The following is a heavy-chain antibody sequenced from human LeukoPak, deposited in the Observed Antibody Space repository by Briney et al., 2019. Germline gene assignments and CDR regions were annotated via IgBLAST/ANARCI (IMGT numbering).Heavy chain of an antibody. V-gene: IGHV4-39*01. CDR3: ARNSYYDFWSGYERGGLDWLDP. Sequence: SETLSLTCTVSGGSISSSSHYWGWIRQPPGKGLEWIGSIYYSGSTYYNPSLKSRVTISVDTSKNQFSLKLSSVTAADTAVYYCARNSYYDFWSGYERGGLDWLDPWGQGTLVTVDS. J-gene: IGHJ5*02. D-gene: IGHD3-3*01. CDR2: IYYSGST. CDR1: GGSISSSSHY.